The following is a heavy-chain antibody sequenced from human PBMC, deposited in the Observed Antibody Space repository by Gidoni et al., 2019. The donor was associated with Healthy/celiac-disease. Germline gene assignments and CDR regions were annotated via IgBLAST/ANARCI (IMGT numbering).Heavy chain of an antibody. CDR1: GTSISSSRYY. J-gene: IGHJ6*02. Sequence: QLQLQESGPGLVKPPETLSLTCTVSGTSISSSRYYWGWIRQPPGKGLEWIGSIYYSGSTYYNPSLKSRVTISVDTSKTQFSLKLSSVTAADTAVYYCARGYCSSTSCRDPYYYYGMDVWGQGTTVTVSS. D-gene: IGHD2-2*01. V-gene: IGHV4-39*01. CDR2: IYYSGST. CDR3: ARGYCSSTSCRDPYYYYGMDV.